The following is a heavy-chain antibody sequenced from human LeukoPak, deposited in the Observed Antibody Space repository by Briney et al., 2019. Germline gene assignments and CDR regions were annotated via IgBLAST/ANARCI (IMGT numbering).Heavy chain of an antibody. CDR1: GLSLTVYP. CDR3: ATDKRYAFDY. CDR2: IRTTAEGAKYA. Sequence: GGSLRLSCAPSGLSLTVYPINWVRQAPGKGLEWISNIRTTAEGAKYAYYADSVKGRVTISRDDGKNTLYLHMNSLRDDDTAVYYCATDKRYAFDYWGQGILVTVSS. J-gene: IGHJ4*02. V-gene: IGHV3-48*02. D-gene: IGHD3-9*01.